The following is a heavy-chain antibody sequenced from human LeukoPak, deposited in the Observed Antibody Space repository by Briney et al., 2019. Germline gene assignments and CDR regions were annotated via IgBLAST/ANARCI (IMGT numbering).Heavy chain of an antibody. D-gene: IGHD3-22*01. CDR3: ARLPYYYDSSGYYQNWFDP. Sequence: GESLKISCKGSGYSFTSYWIGWVRQMPGKGLEWMGIIYPGDSDTRYSPSFQGQVTISADKSISTAYLQWSSLKASDTAMYYCARLPYYYDSSGYYQNWFDPWGQGTLVTVSS. V-gene: IGHV5-51*01. CDR2: IYPGDSDT. J-gene: IGHJ5*02. CDR1: GYSFTSYW.